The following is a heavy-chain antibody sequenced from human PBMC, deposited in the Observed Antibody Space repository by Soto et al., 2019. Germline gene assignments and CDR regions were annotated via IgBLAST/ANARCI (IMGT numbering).Heavy chain of an antibody. CDR3: AVNDFWSGYKRYYYYYYMDV. V-gene: IGHV1-8*01. J-gene: IGHJ6*03. Sequence: QVQLVQSGAEMKKPGASVKVSCKASGYTFTSYDINWVRQATGQGLEWMGWMNPNSGNTGYAQKFQGRVTMTRNTSISTAYMELSSLRSEDTAVYYCAVNDFWSGYKRYYYYYYMDVWGKGTTVTVSS. D-gene: IGHD3-3*01. CDR1: GYTFTSYD. CDR2: MNPNSGNT.